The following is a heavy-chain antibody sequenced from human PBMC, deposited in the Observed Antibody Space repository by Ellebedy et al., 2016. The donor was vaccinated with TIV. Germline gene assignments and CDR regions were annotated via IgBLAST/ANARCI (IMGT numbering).Heavy chain of an antibody. CDR1: GFTFSNAW. J-gene: IGHJ4*02. D-gene: IGHD6-13*01. Sequence: GESLKISXAASGFTFSNAWMYWVRQPPGKGLVWVSLIWHDGSNRYYADSVRGRFTISRDNSKNTVDLLMDSVGAEDTAIYYCARADFGAAAGSGSRALDFWGQGTLVTVSS. CDR2: IWHDGSNR. CDR3: ARADFGAAAGSGSRALDF. V-gene: IGHV3-33*08.